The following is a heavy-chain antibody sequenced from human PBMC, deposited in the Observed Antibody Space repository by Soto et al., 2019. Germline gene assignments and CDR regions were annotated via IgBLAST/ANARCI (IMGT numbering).Heavy chain of an antibody. CDR3: SRRSSGWYFDY. J-gene: IGHJ4*02. CDR2: ISGSGDST. V-gene: IGHV3-23*01. D-gene: IGHD6-19*01. Sequence: EVQLLESGAGLVQPGGSLRLSCAASGFTFSSYAVSWVRQAPGKGLDWVSVISGSGDSTYYADAVKGRFTISRDYSKNAMYLQMNSLRAEDTAVDYCSRRSSGWYFDYWGQGTLVTGSS. CDR1: GFTFSSYA.